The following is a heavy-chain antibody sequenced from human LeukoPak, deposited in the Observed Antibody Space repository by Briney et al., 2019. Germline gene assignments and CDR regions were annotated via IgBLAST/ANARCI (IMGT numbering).Heavy chain of an antibody. D-gene: IGHD6-13*01. CDR1: GRSFSGYY. Sequence: SQSLSLTCAVYGRSFSGYYWRWVRQPPGKGLEWNGEINHSGNTNYNPSLKRGVTISIDTYKNQFSLKVSSVTAADTAVYYCAGERIAAAGRLIYYGMDVWGKGTTVTVSS. CDR2: INHSGNT. V-gene: IGHV4-34*01. J-gene: IGHJ6*04. CDR3: AGERIAAAGRLIYYGMDV.